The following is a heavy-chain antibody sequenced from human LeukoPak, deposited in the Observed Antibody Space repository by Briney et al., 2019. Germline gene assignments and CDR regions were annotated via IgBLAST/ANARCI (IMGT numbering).Heavy chain of an antibody. J-gene: IGHJ4*02. V-gene: IGHV3-23*01. D-gene: IGHD6-19*01. CDR3: VRVAYTSDWHFDY. CDR2: ISGSGGST. Sequence: GGSLRLSCAASGFTFSSYAMSWVRQAPGKGLEWVSAISGSGGSTNYADSVKGRFTISRDNSKNTLYLQMNSLRAEDTAVYHCVRVAYTSDWHFDYWGQGTLVTVSS. CDR1: GFTFSSYA.